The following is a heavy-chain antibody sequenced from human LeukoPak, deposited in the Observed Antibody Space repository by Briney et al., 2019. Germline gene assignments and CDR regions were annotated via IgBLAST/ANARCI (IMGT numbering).Heavy chain of an antibody. Sequence: SETLSLTCAVYGGSFSGYYWSWIRQPPGKGLEWIEEINHSGSTNYDPSLKSRVTISVDTSKNQFSLKLSSVTAADTAVYYCAMRVGATNTLDYWGQGTLVTVSS. CDR1: GGSFSGYY. D-gene: IGHD1-26*01. CDR3: AMRVGATNTLDY. V-gene: IGHV4-34*01. CDR2: INHSGST. J-gene: IGHJ4*02.